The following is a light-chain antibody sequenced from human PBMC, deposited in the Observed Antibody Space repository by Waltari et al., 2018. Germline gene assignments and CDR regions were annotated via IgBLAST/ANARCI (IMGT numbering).Light chain of an antibody. CDR1: AVAVVVIGF. Sequence: ALPRPPPVLGPPDRPSPLPAPGPAVAVVVIGFVSWYQHHPGKAPKLMIYDVNIRPSGLSSRFSGSKSGNTASLTIPGLQAEDEATYYCSSHTSNSLVLFGGGTKLTVL. V-gene: IGLV2-14*03. CDR2: DVN. J-gene: IGLJ3*02. CDR3: SSHTSNSLVL.